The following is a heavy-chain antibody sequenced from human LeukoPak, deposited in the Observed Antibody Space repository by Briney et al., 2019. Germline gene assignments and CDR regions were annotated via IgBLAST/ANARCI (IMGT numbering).Heavy chain of an antibody. CDR3: ARALKQLAPFYYYYYMDV. CDR1: GGSISSYY. D-gene: IGHD6-6*01. J-gene: IGHJ6*03. V-gene: IGHV4-59*01. CDR2: IYYSGST. Sequence: PSETLSLTCTVSGGSISSYYWSWIRQPPGKGLEWIGYIYYSGSTNYNPSLKSRVTISVDTSKNQFSLNLSSVTAADTAVYYCARALKQLAPFYYYYYMDVWGKGTTVTVSS.